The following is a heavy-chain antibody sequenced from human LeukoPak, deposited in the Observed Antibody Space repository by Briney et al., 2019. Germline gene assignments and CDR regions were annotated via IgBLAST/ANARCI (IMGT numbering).Heavy chain of an antibody. D-gene: IGHD3-3*01. J-gene: IGHJ4*02. V-gene: IGHV3-23*01. CDR2: ISGSGGST. CDR1: GFTFDDYA. CDR3: AKDPSLLRFLEWLMFDY. Sequence: GGSLRLSCAASGFTFDDYAMHWVRQAPGKGLEWVSAISGSGGSTYYADSVKGRFTISRDNSKNTLYLQMNSLRAEDTAVYYCAKDPSLLRFLEWLMFDYWGQGTLVTVSS.